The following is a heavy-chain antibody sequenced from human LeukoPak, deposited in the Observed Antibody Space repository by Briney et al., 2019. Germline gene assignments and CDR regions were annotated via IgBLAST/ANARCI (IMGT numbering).Heavy chain of an antibody. D-gene: IGHD3-3*01. Sequence: PSETLSLTCTVSGGAISSSSYYWGWIRQPPGEGLEWIGSIYYSGSTYYNLSLKSRVTISVETSKNQFSLKLSSVTAADTAVYYCARHTITRKAIFGVVRHTLNTMDVWGQGTTVTVSS. CDR1: GGAISSSSYY. CDR2: IYYSGST. CDR3: ARHTITRKAIFGVVRHTLNTMDV. V-gene: IGHV4-39*01. J-gene: IGHJ6*02.